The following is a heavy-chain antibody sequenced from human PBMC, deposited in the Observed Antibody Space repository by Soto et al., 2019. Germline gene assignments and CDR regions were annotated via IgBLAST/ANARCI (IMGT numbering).Heavy chain of an antibody. J-gene: IGHJ5*02. Sequence: PSETLSLTCSVFDDSISDSRYYWGWIRQSPEKGLEWIGSISHDGHAYYNPPLKSRVTLFADASRNQFSLKMKSVTVADMALYFCARQVYGDYLGGNWFDPWGQGAPVTVSS. CDR3: ARQVYGDYLGGNWFDP. CDR1: DDSISDSRYY. CDR2: ISHDGHA. V-gene: IGHV4-39*01. D-gene: IGHD4-17*01.